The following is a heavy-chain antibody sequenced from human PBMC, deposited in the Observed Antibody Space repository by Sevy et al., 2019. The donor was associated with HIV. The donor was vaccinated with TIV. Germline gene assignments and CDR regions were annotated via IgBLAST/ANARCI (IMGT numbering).Heavy chain of an antibody. Sequence: SETLSLTCTVSGGSISSGSYYWSWIRQPAGKGLEWIGRIYTSGSTNYNPSLKSRVTISVDTSKNQFSLKLSSVTAADTAVYYCARQEQWLGGAGNWFDPWGQGTLVTVSS. V-gene: IGHV4-61*02. CDR1: GGSISSGSYY. D-gene: IGHD6-19*01. CDR3: ARQEQWLGGAGNWFDP. CDR2: IYTSGST. J-gene: IGHJ5*02.